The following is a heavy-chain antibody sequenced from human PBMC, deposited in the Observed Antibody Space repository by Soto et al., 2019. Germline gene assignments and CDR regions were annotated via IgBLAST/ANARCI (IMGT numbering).Heavy chain of an antibody. Sequence: EVQLLESGGGLVQPGGSLRLACAASGFTFSSYAMSWVRQAPGKGLEWVSAISGSGGSTYDADSVKGRFTISRDNSKNTLYLQMNSLRAEDPAVYYRAKGKRCWVYGDYPHWGPGTLVTVS. CDR3: AKGKRCWVYGDYPH. CDR1: GFTFSSYA. J-gene: IGHJ4*02. CDR2: ISGSGGST. D-gene: IGHD4-17*01. V-gene: IGHV3-23*01.